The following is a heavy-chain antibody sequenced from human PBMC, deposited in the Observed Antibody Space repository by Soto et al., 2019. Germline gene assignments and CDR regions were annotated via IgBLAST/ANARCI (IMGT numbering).Heavy chain of an antibody. CDR2: IKSKTDGGTT. D-gene: IGHD3-10*01. CDR1: GFTFSNAW. V-gene: IGHV3-15*01. J-gene: IGHJ4*02. Sequence: PGGSLRLSCAASGFTFSNAWMSWVRQAPGKGLEWVGRIKSKTDGGTTDYAAPVKGRFTISRDDSKNTLYLQMNSLKTEDTAVYYCTGGSGSYLYYFDYWGQGTLVTVSS. CDR3: TGGSGSYLYYFDY.